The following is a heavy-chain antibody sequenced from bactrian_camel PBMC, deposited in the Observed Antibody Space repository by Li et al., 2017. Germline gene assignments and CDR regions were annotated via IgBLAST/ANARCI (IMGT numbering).Heavy chain of an antibody. V-gene: IGHV3S40*01. J-gene: IGHJ4*01. CDR3: AARRAIPGTTFFPY. Sequence: QLVESGGDLVQPGGSLRLSCVTSGFTFSKFAMMWVRQAPGKGLVWVSGIISDGRSTYYPDSVKGRFTISRDNAKNTVYLQMNNLEPGDTAVYYCAARRAIPGTTFFPYGGQGTQVTVS. D-gene: IGHD6*01. CDR2: IISDGRST. CDR1: GFTFSKFA.